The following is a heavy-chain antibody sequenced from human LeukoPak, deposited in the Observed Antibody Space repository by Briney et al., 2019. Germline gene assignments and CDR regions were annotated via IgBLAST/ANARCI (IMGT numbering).Heavy chain of an antibody. Sequence: GGSLRLSCAASGFTFGDYSMHWVRQAPGKGLEWVAIISEDGGSTYYADSVKGRFSISRDNSKNSLYLQMNILMNEDSALYCCVKDMSLRRLAAFGVGYWGQMALVTVA. J-gene: IGHJ4*02. D-gene: IGHD2-8*01. CDR2: ISEDGGST. CDR3: VKDMSLRRLAAFGVGY. V-gene: IGHV3-43*02. CDR1: GFTFGDYS.